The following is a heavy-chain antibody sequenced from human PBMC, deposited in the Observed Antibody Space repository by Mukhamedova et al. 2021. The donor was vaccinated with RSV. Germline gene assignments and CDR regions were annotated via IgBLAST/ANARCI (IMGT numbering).Heavy chain of an antibody. J-gene: IGHJ3*02. CDR2: INHSGST. D-gene: IGHD1-26*01. V-gene: IGHV4-34*01. CDR3: ARGGKRELLRRGRTSGAFDI. Sequence: GKGLEWIGEINHSGSTNYNPSLKSRVTISVDTSKNQFSLKLSSVTAADTAVYYCARGGKRELLRRGRTSGAFDIWGQGTMVTVSS.